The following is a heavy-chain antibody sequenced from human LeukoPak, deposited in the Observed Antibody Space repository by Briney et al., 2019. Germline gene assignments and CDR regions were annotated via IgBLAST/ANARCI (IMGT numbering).Heavy chain of an antibody. CDR1: RFTFSSYW. CDR2: INTDGSGT. D-gene: IGHD1-1*01. J-gene: IGHJ3*02. V-gene: IGHV3-74*01. CDR3: ARGNAHAFDI. Sequence: GGSLRLSCAATRFTFSSYWMHWVRQAPGKGLVWVSRINTDGSGTSYADSVKGRFTISRDNAKNTLYLQMNSLRAEDTAVYYCARGNAHAFDIWGQGTMVTVSS.